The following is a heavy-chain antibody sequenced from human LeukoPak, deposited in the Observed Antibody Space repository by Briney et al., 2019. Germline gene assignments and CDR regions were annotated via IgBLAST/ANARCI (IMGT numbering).Heavy chain of an antibody. Sequence: GGSLRLSCTGSGFIFSLYPMHWVRQAPGKVLEWVAVISSDGKNQFYGDSVKGRFTISRDNSKNTLYLQMNSLRAEDTAVYYCARETDDYGDYVDYWGQGTLVTVSS. CDR1: GFIFSLYP. V-gene: IGHV3-30*04. J-gene: IGHJ4*02. CDR3: ARETDDYGDYVDY. CDR2: ISSDGKNQ. D-gene: IGHD4-17*01.